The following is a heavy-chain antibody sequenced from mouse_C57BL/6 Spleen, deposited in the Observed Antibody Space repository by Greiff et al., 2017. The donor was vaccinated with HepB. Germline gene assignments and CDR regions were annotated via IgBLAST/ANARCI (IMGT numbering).Heavy chain of an antibody. CDR3: ARYRPPSYAMDY. Sequence: DVHLVESGGGLVQPGGSLSLSCAASGFTFTDYYMSWVRQPPGKALEWLGFIRNKANGYTTEYSASVKGRFTISRDNSQSILYLQMNALRAEDSATYYCARYRPPSYAMDYWGQGTSVTVSS. CDR1: GFTFTDYY. V-gene: IGHV7-3*01. J-gene: IGHJ4*01. CDR2: IRNKANGYTT.